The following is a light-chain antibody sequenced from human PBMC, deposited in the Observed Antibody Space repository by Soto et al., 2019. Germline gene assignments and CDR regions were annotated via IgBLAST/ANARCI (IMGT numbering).Light chain of an antibody. V-gene: IGLV3-1*01. CDR1: KLGDKY. J-gene: IGLJ2*01. Sequence: SYELTQPPSVSVSPGQTARITCSGDKLGDKYAFWYQQKPGQSPVLVIYQDNKRPSGIPERFSGSNSGNTATLTISGTQALDEADYFCQAWATNTVISGGGTKVTVL. CDR3: QAWATNTVI. CDR2: QDN.